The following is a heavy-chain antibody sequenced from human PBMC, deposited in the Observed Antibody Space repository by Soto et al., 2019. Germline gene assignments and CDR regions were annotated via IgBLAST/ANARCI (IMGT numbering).Heavy chain of an antibody. D-gene: IGHD6-6*01. CDR1: GYTFTSYG. V-gene: IGHV1-18*01. CDR3: AGLAAIAARGGCFYS. CDR2: ISAYNGNT. J-gene: IGHJ4*02. Sequence: QVRLVQSGAEVKKPGASVKVSCKASGYTFTSYGISWVRQAPGQGLEWMGWISAYNGNTNYAQKLPGRVTMTTDTPPSRAYMELWSSRSDDTAVYYCAGLAAIAARGGCFYSWGQGTLVTVSS.